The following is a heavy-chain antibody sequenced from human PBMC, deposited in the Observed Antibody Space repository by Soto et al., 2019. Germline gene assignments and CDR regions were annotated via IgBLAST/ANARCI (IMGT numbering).Heavy chain of an antibody. D-gene: IGHD6-6*01. CDR2: INHSGST. CDR1: GGSFSGYY. CDR3: ARVYSSSEEYFQH. Sequence: SQTLSLTCAVYGGSFSGYYWSWIRQPPGKGLEWIGEINHSGSTNYNPSLKSRVTISVDTSKNQFSLKLSSVTAADTAVYYCARVYSSSEEYFQHWGQGTLVTVSS. J-gene: IGHJ1*01. V-gene: IGHV4-34*01.